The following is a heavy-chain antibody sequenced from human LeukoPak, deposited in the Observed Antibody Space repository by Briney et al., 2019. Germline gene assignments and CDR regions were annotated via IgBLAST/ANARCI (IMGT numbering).Heavy chain of an antibody. CDR1: GFTFSSYW. D-gene: IGHD2-8*01. Sequence: GGSLRLSCAASGFTFSSYWMSWVRQAPGKGLEWVANIKQDGSEKYYVDSVKGRFTISRDNAKNSLYLQMNSLRAEDTAVYYCARGSGWYCTNGVCYTGDFDYWGQGTLVTVSS. CDR2: IKQDGSEK. V-gene: IGHV3-7*01. J-gene: IGHJ4*02. CDR3: ARGSGWYCTNGVCYTGDFDY.